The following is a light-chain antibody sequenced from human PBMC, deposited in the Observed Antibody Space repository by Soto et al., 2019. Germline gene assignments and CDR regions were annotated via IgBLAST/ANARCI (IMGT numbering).Light chain of an antibody. CDR3: SSYTSSSLYV. J-gene: IGLJ1*01. Sequence: QSALTQPASVSGSPGQSITSSCTGTSSDVGGYNYVSWYQQHPGKAPKLMIYDVSNRPSGVSNRFSGSKSGNTASLTISGLHAEDEADYYCSSYTSSSLYVFGTGTKLTVL. V-gene: IGLV2-14*01. CDR1: SSDVGGYNY. CDR2: DVS.